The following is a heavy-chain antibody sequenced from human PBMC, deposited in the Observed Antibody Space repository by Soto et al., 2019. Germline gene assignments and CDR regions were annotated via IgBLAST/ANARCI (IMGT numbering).Heavy chain of an antibody. CDR1: GGSISSGGYY. Sequence: LSLTCTVSGGSISSGGYYWSWIRQHPGKGLEWIGYIYYSGSTYYNPSLKSRVTISVDTSKNQFSLKLSSVTAADTAVYYCARDPEELELRRYGMDVWGQGTTVTVSS. D-gene: IGHD1-7*01. V-gene: IGHV4-31*02. J-gene: IGHJ6*02. CDR2: IYYSGST. CDR3: ARDPEELELRRYGMDV.